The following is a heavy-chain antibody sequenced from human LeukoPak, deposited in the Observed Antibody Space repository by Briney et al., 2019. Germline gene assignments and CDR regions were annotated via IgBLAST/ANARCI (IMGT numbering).Heavy chain of an antibody. CDR2: IKQDGSEK. J-gene: IGHJ4*02. V-gene: IGHV3-7*01. Sequence: GGSLRLSCAASGFIFSIYWMSWVRQAPGKGLEWVANIKQDGSEKYYVDSVKGRFTISRDNAKNSVYLQMNSLRAEDTAVYFCARDHLVAGRYDYWGQGTLVTVSS. CDR3: ARDHLVAGRYDY. CDR1: GFIFSIYW. D-gene: IGHD6-19*01.